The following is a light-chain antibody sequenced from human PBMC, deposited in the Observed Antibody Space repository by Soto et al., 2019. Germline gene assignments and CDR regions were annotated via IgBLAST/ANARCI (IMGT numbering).Light chain of an antibody. CDR1: QTISSNS. J-gene: IGKJ4*01. Sequence: ESVLTQSPGSLSLSPGERATLSCRASQTISSNSLACYQQKPGQAPRLLIYGASSRATGIPDRFSGSGSGTDFTLTISRLEPDDFAVYYCQQYGNSPLTFGGGTTVEIK. V-gene: IGKV3-20*01. CDR3: QQYGNSPLT. CDR2: GAS.